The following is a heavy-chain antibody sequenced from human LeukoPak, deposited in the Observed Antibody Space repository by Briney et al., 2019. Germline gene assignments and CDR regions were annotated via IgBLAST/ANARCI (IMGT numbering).Heavy chain of an antibody. V-gene: IGHV3-15*01. CDR3: TTIRGFCGGRSCLGY. CDR2: IKNEVDGGTT. CDR1: GFTFSSYG. D-gene: IGHD2-15*01. Sequence: GGSLRLSCAASGFTFSSYGMSWVRQAPGKGLEWVGRIKNEVDGGTTDYAAPVKGRFTIARDDSKNTLYLQMNSLKSEDTAVYYCTTIRGFCGGRSCLGYWGQGTLVTVSS. J-gene: IGHJ4*02.